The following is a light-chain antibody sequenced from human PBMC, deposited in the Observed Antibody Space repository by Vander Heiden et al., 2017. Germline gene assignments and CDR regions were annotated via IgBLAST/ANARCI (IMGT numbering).Light chain of an antibody. CDR3: QSYDSLSGRV. V-gene: IGLV1-40*01. CDR2: DNT. J-gene: IGLJ2*01. CDR1: RSNIGAGYD. Sequence: QSVLTQPPSVSGAPGQRVTIACAGSRSNIGAGYDVHWYQQLPGAAPNLLIYDNTYRPSGVPGRFSGSKSGTSASLAITGLQAEDEADYYCQSYDSLSGRVFGGGTKLTVL.